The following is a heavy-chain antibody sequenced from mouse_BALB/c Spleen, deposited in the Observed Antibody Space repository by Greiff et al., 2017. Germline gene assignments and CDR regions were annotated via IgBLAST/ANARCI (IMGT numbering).Heavy chain of an antibody. D-gene: IGHD2-1*01. CDR3: ARQRGNYEAWFAY. CDR1: GFTFSSYG. V-gene: IGHV5-6*01. CDR2: ISSGGSYT. J-gene: IGHJ3*01. Sequence: EVKLMESGGDLVKPGGSLKLSCAASGFTFSSYGMSWVRQTPDKRLEWVATISSGGSYTYYPDSVKGRFTISRDNAKNTLYLQMSSLKSEDTAMYYCARQRGNYEAWFAYWGQGTLVTVSA.